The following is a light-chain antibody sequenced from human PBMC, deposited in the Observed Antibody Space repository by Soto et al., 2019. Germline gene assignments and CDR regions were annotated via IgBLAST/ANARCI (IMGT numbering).Light chain of an antibody. CDR1: SSDVGRYSF. Sequence: QSVLTQPRSVSGSPGQSVTISCTGTSSDVGRYSFVSWYQQHPGKAPKLIIYDVYKRPSGGPDRFSGSKSGNTASLTISGLQAEEETAYYCCSHAGSSVVIGTGTKVTVL. J-gene: IGLJ1*01. CDR3: CSHAGSSVV. CDR2: DVY. V-gene: IGLV2-11*01.